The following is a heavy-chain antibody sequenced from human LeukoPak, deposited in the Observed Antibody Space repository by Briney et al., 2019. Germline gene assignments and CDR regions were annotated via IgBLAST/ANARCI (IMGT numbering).Heavy chain of an antibody. CDR1: GYTLTELS. J-gene: IGHJ4*02. Sequence: ASVKVSCKVFGYTLTELSMHWVRQAPGKGLEWMGGFDPEDGETICAQKFQGRVTMTEDTSTDTAYMELSSLRSEDTAVYYCATAHPAEVGAPEFDYWGQGTLVTVSS. V-gene: IGHV1-24*01. CDR2: FDPEDGET. D-gene: IGHD1-26*01. CDR3: ATAHPAEVGAPEFDY.